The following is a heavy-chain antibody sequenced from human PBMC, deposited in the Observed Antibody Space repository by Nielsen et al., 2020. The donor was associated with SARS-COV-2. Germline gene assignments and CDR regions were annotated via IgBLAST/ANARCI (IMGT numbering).Heavy chain of an antibody. CDR2: ISYDGSNK. Sequence: GGSLRLSCAASGFTFSSYGMHWVRQAPGKGLEWVAVISYDGSNKYYADSVKGRFTTSRDNSKNTLYLQMRGLRPEDTAVYYCVKDRRGTSMVLFDFWGQGTLVTVSS. CDR1: GFTFSSYG. D-gene: IGHD4/OR15-4a*01. J-gene: IGHJ4*02. V-gene: IGHV3-30*18. CDR3: VKDRRGTSMVLFDF.